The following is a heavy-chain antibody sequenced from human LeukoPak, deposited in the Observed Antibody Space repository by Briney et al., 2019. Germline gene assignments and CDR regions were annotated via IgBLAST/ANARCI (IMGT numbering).Heavy chain of an antibody. Sequence: SETLSLTCTVSGGSISSSSYYWGWIRQPPGKGLEWIGSIYYSGSTYYNPSLKSRVTISVDTSKNQFSLKLSSVTAADTAVYYCARDAGNWNWSDAFDIWGQGTMVTVSS. D-gene: IGHD1-7*01. CDR1: GGSISSSSYY. V-gene: IGHV4-39*07. CDR3: ARDAGNWNWSDAFDI. J-gene: IGHJ3*02. CDR2: IYYSGST.